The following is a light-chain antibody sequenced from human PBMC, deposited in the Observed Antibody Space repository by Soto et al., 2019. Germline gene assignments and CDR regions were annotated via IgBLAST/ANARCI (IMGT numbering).Light chain of an antibody. Sequence: ENVLTQSPGTLSLSPGERATLSCRASPSVSTNYLAWYQQKPGQAPRLLIYSTSTRATGIPDRFSGSGSGTDFTLTISRLEPEDFAVYYCQRYDSSLYTFGHGTKLEIK. V-gene: IGKV3-20*01. CDR3: QRYDSSLYT. CDR1: PSVSTNY. CDR2: STS. J-gene: IGKJ2*01.